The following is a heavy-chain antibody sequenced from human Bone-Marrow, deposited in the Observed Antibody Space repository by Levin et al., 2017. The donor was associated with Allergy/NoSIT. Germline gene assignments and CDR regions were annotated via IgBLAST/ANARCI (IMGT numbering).Heavy chain of an antibody. CDR3: AREISQSGRYPNGWRDWLDP. CDR1: GYTFINYA. V-gene: IGHV1-18*01. Sequence: EASVKVSCKASGYTFINYAISWVRQAPGQGLEWMGWVTAYNGKTNYAQKFRGRVTMTTDTSTSTAYMELRSLRSDDTAVYYCAREISQSGRYPNGWRDWLDPWGQGTLVTVSS. CDR2: VTAYNGKT. J-gene: IGHJ5*02. D-gene: IGHD2-15*01.